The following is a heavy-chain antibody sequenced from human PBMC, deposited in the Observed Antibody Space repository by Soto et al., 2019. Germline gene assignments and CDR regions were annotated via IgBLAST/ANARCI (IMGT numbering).Heavy chain of an antibody. V-gene: IGHV4-31*02. CDR2: LEYSGST. D-gene: IGHD5-12*01. Sequence: WTWIRYRPGKVLEWIGYLEYSGSTYYSPPLKSRLSISLDTSKNQFCLRLSSVTAADTAMYYCARARLRAVYAFDIWGQGTMVTVSS. J-gene: IGHJ3*02. CDR3: ARARLRAVYAFDI.